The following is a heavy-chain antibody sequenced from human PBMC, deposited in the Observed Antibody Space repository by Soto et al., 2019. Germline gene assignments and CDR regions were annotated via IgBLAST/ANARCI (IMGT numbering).Heavy chain of an antibody. Sequence: GSLRLSCAASGFTFSNYWMHWVRQAPGKGLVWVSRIKFDGSNTDYADSVKGRFTISRDNAKNTLYLQMNSLRAEDTTLYYCARGVPNYYAMDAWGQGTTVTVSS. V-gene: IGHV3-74*01. J-gene: IGHJ6*02. CDR1: GFTFSNYW. CDR2: IKFDGSNT. CDR3: ARGVPNYYAMDA.